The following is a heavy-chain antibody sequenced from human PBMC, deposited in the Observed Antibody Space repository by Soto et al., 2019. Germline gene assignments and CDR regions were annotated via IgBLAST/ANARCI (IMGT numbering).Heavy chain of an antibody. J-gene: IGHJ4*02. CDR3: AGSKLGYCSSTSCYGFDY. Sequence: ASVKVSCKASGYTFTSYGISWVRQAPGQGLEWMGWISAYNGNTNYAQKLQGRVTMTTDTSTSTAYMELRSLRSDDTAVYYCAGSKLGYCSSTSCYGFDYWGQGTLVTVPS. CDR2: ISAYNGNT. V-gene: IGHV1-18*01. D-gene: IGHD2-2*01. CDR1: GYTFTSYG.